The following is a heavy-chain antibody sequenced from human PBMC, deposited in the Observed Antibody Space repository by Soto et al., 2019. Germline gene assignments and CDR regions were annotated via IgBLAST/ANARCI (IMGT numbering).Heavy chain of an antibody. CDR1: GYTFTSYG. D-gene: IGHD3-10*01. Sequence: ASVKVSCKASGYTFTSYGISWVRQAPGQGLEWMGWINAYNGNTNYAQKLQGRVTMTTDTSTSTAYMELRSLRSDDTAVYYCARDLGSFGSGSYWNYYYYGMDVWGQGTTVTVSS. J-gene: IGHJ6*02. V-gene: IGHV1-18*01. CDR2: INAYNGNT. CDR3: ARDLGSFGSGSYWNYYYYGMDV.